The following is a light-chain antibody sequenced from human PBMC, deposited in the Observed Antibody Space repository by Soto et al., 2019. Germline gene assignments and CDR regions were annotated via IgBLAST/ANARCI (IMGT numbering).Light chain of an antibody. J-gene: IGLJ2*01. V-gene: IGLV1-44*01. CDR3: AAWDDTVSGPV. CDR2: SDN. CDR1: NSNIGGNT. Sequence: QSVLTQPPSASGAPGLRVTISCSGSNSNIGGNTVSWYQQVPGAAPKLLIHSDNQRPSGIPGRFSGSRSGASASLAITGFQSEDEGYYYCAAWDDTVSGPVLGGGTKLTVL.